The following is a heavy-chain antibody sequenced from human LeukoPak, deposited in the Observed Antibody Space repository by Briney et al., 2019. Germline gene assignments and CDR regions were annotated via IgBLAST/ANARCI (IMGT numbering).Heavy chain of an antibody. Sequence: SETLSLTCTVSGGSISSSSYYWGWIRQPPGKGLEWIGSTYYSGSAYYNPSLKSRVTISVDTSKNQFSLKLTSVTAADTAVYYCPRGRYSSGWYEFDYWGQGTLVTVSS. J-gene: IGHJ4*02. D-gene: IGHD6-19*01. CDR2: TYYSGSA. CDR1: GGSISSSSYY. V-gene: IGHV4-39*01. CDR3: PRGRYSSGWYEFDY.